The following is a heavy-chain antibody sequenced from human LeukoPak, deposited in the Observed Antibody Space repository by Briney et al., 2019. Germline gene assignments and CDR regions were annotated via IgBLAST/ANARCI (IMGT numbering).Heavy chain of an antibody. J-gene: IGHJ3*01. CDR3: ARFRAVSGTKGSFDV. CDR2: IYYSGST. V-gene: IGHV4-59*08. CDR1: GGSISSYY. D-gene: IGHD6-19*01. Sequence: SETLSLTCTVSGGSISSYYWSWIRQPPGKGLERIGYIYYSGSTNYNPSLKSRVTISVDTSKNQFSLKLSSVTAADTAVYYCARFRAVSGTKGSFDVWGQGTVVTVSS.